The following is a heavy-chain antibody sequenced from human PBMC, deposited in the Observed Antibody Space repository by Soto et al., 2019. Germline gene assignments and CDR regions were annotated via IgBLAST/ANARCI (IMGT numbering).Heavy chain of an antibody. Sequence: SGPTLVNPTQTLTLTCTFSGFSLSTSGMCVSWIRQPPGKALEWLALIDWDDDKYYSTSLKTRLTISKDTSKNQVVLTMTNMDPVDTATYYCARIKADTAMEGPDYWGQGTLVTVSS. CDR3: ARIKADTAMEGPDY. V-gene: IGHV2-70*01. CDR1: GFSLSTSGMC. CDR2: IDWDDDK. J-gene: IGHJ4*02. D-gene: IGHD5-18*01.